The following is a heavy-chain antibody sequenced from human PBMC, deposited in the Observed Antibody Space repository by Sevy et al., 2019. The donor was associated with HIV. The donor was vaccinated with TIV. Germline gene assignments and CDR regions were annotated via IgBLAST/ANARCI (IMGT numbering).Heavy chain of an antibody. D-gene: IGHD2-15*01. CDR3: ARVRRFGGGYYYYYMDV. CDR1: GGSISSYY. Sequence: KQSQTLSLTCTVSGGSISSYYWSWIRQPPGKGLEWIGYIYYSGSTNYNPSLKSRVTISVDTSKNQFSLKLSSVTAADTAVYYCARVRRFGGGYYYYYMDVWGKGTTVTVSS. CDR2: IYYSGST. V-gene: IGHV4-59*01. J-gene: IGHJ6*03.